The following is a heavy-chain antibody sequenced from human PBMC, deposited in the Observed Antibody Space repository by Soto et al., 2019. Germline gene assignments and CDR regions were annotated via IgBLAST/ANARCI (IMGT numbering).Heavy chain of an antibody. CDR1: GGSISSYY. D-gene: IGHD3-22*01. J-gene: IGHJ4*02. CDR2: IYYSGST. V-gene: IGHV4-59*08. CDR3: ARPQYYYDSSGYLVLDYFDY. Sequence: SETLSLTCTVSGGSISSYYWSWIRQPPGKGLEWIGYIYYSGSTNYNPSLKSRVTISVDTSKNQFSLKLSSVTAADTAVYYCARPQYYYDSSGYLVLDYFDYWGQGTLVTVSS.